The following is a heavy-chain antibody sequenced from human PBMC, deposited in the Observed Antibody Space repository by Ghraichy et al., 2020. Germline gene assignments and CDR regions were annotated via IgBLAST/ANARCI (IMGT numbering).Heavy chain of an antibody. Sequence: SETLSLTCTVSGGSIISYYCNWIRKPPRKGLEWIGIIYYSGTTNYNSSLKRRVPISVDTSKNQFYLKLSSVTAADTAAYYCARSTGDVGGSYRSSYYYYCYMDVWGKGTPVTVSS. V-gene: IGHV4-59*01. J-gene: IGHJ6*03. CDR3: ARSTGDVGGSYRSSYYYYCYMDV. CDR1: GGSIISYY. D-gene: IGHD1-26*01. CDR2: IYYSGTT.